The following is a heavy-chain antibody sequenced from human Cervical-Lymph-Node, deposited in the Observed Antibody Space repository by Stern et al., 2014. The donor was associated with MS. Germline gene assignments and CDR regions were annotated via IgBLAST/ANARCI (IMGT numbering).Heavy chain of an antibody. Sequence: VQLVHSGAEVKKPGASVKVPCKASGYTFTSYGISGVRQAPGQGLERMGWISTYNGNPNYAQKLKGRVTMTTDTSTSTAYMELRSMRSDDTAVYYCARGLLGSENAFDIWGQGTMVTVSS. J-gene: IGHJ3*02. V-gene: IGHV1-18*01. CDR3: ARGLLGSENAFDI. CDR1: GYTFTSYG. D-gene: IGHD2-15*01. CDR2: ISTYNGNP.